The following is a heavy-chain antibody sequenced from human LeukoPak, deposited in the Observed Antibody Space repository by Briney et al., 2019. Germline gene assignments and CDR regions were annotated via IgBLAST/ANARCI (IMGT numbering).Heavy chain of an antibody. CDR2: IYYSGSL. D-gene: IGHD3-10*01. CDR1: GGSISSSSYY. V-gene: IGHV4-39*01. Sequence: SDTLSLPCTVSGGSISSSSYYWGWIRQPPGKGLEWLGSIYYSGSLYYNPSLKSRVTISVDTSKNQFSLKLSSVTAADTAVYYCARHAFYYGSGRLPGDWGQGTLVTVSS. J-gene: IGHJ4*02. CDR3: ARHAFYYGSGRLPGD.